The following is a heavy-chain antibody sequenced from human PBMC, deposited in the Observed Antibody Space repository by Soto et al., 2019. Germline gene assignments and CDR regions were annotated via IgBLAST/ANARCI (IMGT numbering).Heavy chain of an antibody. V-gene: IGHV1-18*01. J-gene: IGHJ4*02. CDR2: ISAHNGNT. CDR3: ARGRYGDY. CDR1: GYAFTTYG. Sequence: QVHLVQSGAEVKKPGASVKVSCKGSGYAFTTYGITWVRQAPGQGLEWMGWISAHNGNTNYAQKLQGRVTVTRDTSTSTAYMALRSMISDDTAVYDCARGRYGDYWGQGALVNVSS. D-gene: IGHD1-1*01.